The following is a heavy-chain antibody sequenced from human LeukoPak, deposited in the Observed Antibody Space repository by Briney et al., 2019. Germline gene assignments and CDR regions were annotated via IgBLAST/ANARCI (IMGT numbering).Heavy chain of an antibody. D-gene: IGHD6-19*01. V-gene: IGHV4-34*01. J-gene: IGHJ4*02. CDR1: GGSFSTYY. CDR2: INHSGST. CDR3: ARGSSGWYSHLGY. Sequence: SETLSLTCAVYGGSFSTYYWSWIRQPPGKGLEWIGEINHSGSTNYNPSLKSRVTISVDTSKNQFSLKLSSVTAADTAVYYCARGSSGWYSHLGYWGQGTLVTVSS.